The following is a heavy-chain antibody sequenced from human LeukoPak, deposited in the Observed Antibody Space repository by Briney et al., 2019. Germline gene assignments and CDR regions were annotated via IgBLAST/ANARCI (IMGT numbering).Heavy chain of an antibody. CDR3: ARGIAVAGSDH. Sequence: NPGGSLRLSCAASGFTFSSYSMNWVRQAPGKGLEWVSSISSSSYIYYADSVKGRFTISRDNAKNSLYLQMNSLRAEDTAVYYCARGIAVAGSDHWGQGTLVTVSS. V-gene: IGHV3-21*01. D-gene: IGHD6-19*01. CDR2: ISSSSYI. J-gene: IGHJ4*02. CDR1: GFTFSSYS.